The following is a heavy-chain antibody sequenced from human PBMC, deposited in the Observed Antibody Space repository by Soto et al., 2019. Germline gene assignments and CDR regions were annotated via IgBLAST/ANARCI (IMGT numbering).Heavy chain of an antibody. V-gene: IGHV4-39*01. Sequence: PSETLSLTCTVSGGSISSSSYYWGWIRQPPGKGLEWIGSIYYSGSTYYNPSLKSRVTISMDMSKNQFSLTLSSVTAADTAVYYCARQDSSSWYSIYWGQGTLVTVSS. J-gene: IGHJ4*02. CDR1: GGSISSSSYY. CDR2: IYYSGST. CDR3: ARQDSSSWYSIY. D-gene: IGHD6-13*01.